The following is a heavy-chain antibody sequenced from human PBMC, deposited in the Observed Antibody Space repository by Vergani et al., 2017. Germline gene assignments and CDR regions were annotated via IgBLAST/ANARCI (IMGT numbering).Heavy chain of an antibody. CDR2: IKQDGSEK. V-gene: IGHV3-7*03. J-gene: IGHJ4*02. CDR3: ARELPRYYFDY. CDR1: GFTFSSYW. D-gene: IGHD5-18*01. Sequence: EVQLVESGGGLVQPGGSLRLSCAASGFTFSSYWMSWVRQAPGKGLERVANIKQDGSEKYYVDSVKGRFTISRDNAKNSLYLQMNSLRAEDTAVYYCARELPRYYFDYWGQGTLVTVSS.